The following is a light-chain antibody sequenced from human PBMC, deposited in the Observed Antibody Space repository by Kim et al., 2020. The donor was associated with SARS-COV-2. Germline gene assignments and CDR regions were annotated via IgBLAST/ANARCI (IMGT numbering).Light chain of an antibody. Sequence: SYELTQPPSVSVSPGQTVSITCSGDRLGNKYACWYQQRPGQSPVLVIYQDYKRPSGIPGRFSGSNSGNTASLTISGTQALDEADYYCQAWDSTTVIFDGG. V-gene: IGLV3-1*01. CDR3: QAWDSTTVI. CDR1: RLGNKY. J-gene: IGLJ2*01. CDR2: QDY.